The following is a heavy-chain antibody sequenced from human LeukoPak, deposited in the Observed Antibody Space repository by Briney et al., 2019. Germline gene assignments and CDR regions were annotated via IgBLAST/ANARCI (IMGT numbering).Heavy chain of an antibody. CDR3: ARVWVEGFLTGPYFDY. CDR2: IYYSGST. D-gene: IGHD1-14*01. CDR1: GGSISSYY. Sequence: KPSETLSLTCTVSGGSISSYYWSWIRQPPGKGLEWIGYIYYSGSTNYNPSLKSRVTISVDTSKNQFSLKLSYVTAADTAVYYCARVWVEGFLTGPYFDYGGQGTLVTVSS. J-gene: IGHJ4*02. V-gene: IGHV4-59*01.